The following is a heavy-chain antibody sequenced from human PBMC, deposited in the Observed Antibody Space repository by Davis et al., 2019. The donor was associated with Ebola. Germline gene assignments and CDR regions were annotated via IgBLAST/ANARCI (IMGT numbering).Heavy chain of an antibody. CDR3: ATLSGFCSGTSCYLYFDY. CDR2: IYSGGTT. J-gene: IGHJ4*02. V-gene: IGHV3-53*01. CDR1: GFTVSSNH. D-gene: IGHD2-2*03. Sequence: GGSLRLSCAASGFTVSSNHMSWVRQAPGKGLGWVSVIYSGGTTYYADSVKGRFTISRDNSKNTVYLQMNSLRAEDTAVYYCATLSGFCSGTSCYLYFDYWGQGTLVTVSS.